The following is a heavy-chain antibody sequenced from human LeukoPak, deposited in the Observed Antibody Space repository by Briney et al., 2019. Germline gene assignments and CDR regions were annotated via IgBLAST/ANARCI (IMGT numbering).Heavy chain of an antibody. J-gene: IGHJ4*02. CDR1: GYSFTTYW. CDR3: ARPSQLIVGGSIGLFDY. V-gene: IGHV5-51*01. CDR2: IYPGDSNT. D-gene: IGHD1-26*01. Sequence: PGESLKISCKGSGYSFTTYWIAWVRQMPGKGLEWVGIIYPGDSNTRYNPSFQGQVTISADKSISTAYLQWTSLKASDTAMYYCARPSQLIVGGSIGLFDYWGQGTLVTVSS.